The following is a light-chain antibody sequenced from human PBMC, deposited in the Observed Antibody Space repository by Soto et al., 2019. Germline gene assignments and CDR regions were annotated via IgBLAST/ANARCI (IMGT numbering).Light chain of an antibody. CDR2: RAS. Sequence: EIVLTQSPGTLSLSPGERATLSCRASQSVSSSYLAWYQQKPGQAPRLLIYRASSRATGIPDRFSGSGSGTDFTLTIIRLEPEDFAVYYCEQYGSYWTFGQGTKVEIK. CDR1: QSVSSSY. CDR3: EQYGSYWT. J-gene: IGKJ1*01. V-gene: IGKV3-20*01.